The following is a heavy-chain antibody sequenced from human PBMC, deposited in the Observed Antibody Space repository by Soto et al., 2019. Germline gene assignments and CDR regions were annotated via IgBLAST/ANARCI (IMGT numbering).Heavy chain of an antibody. CDR1: GFPFTGTW. CDR2: INRDGTAT. D-gene: IGHD1-26*01. Sequence: EVQLVESGGGLVQPGGPLSLSCEASGFPFTGTWWHWFRQGPGKGLVWVARINRDGTATTYADSVTGRFTISRDNSKNTLYLQMNSLGAEDTAVYYCATVGTGSYNWFDPWGQGTMVTVSS. CDR3: ATVGTGSYNWFDP. V-gene: IGHV3-74*01. J-gene: IGHJ5*02.